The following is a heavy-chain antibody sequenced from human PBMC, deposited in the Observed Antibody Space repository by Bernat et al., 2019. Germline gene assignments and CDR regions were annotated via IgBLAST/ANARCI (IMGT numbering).Heavy chain of an antibody. CDR3: ARWVGYGGGMDV. J-gene: IGHJ6*02. Sequence: QVQLQESGPGLVKPSETLSLTCTVSGGSISSYYWSWIRQPPGKGLEWIGYIYYSGSTNYNPSLKSRVTISVDTSKNQFSLKLSSVTAADTAVYYCARWVGYGGGMDVWGQGTTVTVSS. CDR2: IYYSGST. V-gene: IGHV4-59*08. D-gene: IGHD5-12*01. CDR1: GGSISSYY.